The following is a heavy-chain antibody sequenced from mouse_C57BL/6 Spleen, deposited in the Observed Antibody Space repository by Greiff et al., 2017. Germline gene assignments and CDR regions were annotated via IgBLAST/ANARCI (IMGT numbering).Heavy chain of an antibody. CDR2: INPSNGGT. D-gene: IGHD1-1*01. Sequence: EVQLQQSGPGLVKPGASVKMSCQASGYTFTDYNMHWVQQSPGKSLEWIGYINPSNGGTSYHQKFKGQATFPVNKSSITVYLELRSLTSEDSAVYYCARPIYYYGSSYFDYWGQGTTLTVSS. CDR1: GYTFTDYN. V-gene: IGHV1-22*01. J-gene: IGHJ2*01. CDR3: ARPIYYYGSSYFDY.